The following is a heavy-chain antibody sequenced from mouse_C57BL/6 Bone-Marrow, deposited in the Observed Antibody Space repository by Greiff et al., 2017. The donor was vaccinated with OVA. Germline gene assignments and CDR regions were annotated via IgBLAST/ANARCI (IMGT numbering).Heavy chain of an antibody. D-gene: IGHD2-4*01. Sequence: EVKVEESGGGLVQPGGSLKLSCAASGFTFSDYYMYWVRQTPEKRLEWVAYISNGGGSTYYPDTVKGRFTISRDNAKNTLYLQMSRLKSEDTAMYYCARRFDYRYAMDYWGQGTSVTVSS. CDR1: GFTFSDYY. V-gene: IGHV5-12*01. J-gene: IGHJ4*01. CDR3: ARRFDYRYAMDY. CDR2: ISNGGGST.